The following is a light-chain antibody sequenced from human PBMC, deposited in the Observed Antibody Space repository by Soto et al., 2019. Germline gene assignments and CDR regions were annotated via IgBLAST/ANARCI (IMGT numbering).Light chain of an antibody. CDR1: QAVNTR. J-gene: IGKJ1*01. V-gene: IGKV3-11*01. Sequence: EIVLTQSPATLSSFPGERVTLSCRASQAVNTRLAWYQHKPGQAPRLLIYLTSTRAAGIPARFSGSGSETDFTLTISDVEPEDFAVYYCHQRKRWPRTFGQGTKVDIK. CDR3: HQRKRWPRT. CDR2: LTS.